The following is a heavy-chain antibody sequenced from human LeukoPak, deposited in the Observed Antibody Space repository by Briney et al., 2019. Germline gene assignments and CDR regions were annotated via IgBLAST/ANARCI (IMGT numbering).Heavy chain of an antibody. Sequence: GESLKISCNGSGYSFATYWIAWVRQMPGKGLEWMGDIYPSDSDTKYSLSFQGQVTISADTSLSTAYLQWRSLQSSDSAIYFCARRHSYCTSSSCYLYLDTWGQGTLVTVSS. CDR2: IYPSDSDT. CDR3: ARRHSYCTSSSCYLYLDT. CDR1: GYSFATYW. V-gene: IGHV5-51*01. D-gene: IGHD2-2*01. J-gene: IGHJ4*02.